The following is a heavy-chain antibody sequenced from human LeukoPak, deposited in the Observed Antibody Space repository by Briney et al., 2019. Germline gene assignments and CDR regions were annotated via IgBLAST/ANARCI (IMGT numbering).Heavy chain of an antibody. CDR1: GGTFSSYA. CDR3: ARDLYSGSYHNYFDY. J-gene: IGHJ4*02. CDR2: IIPIFVTA. D-gene: IGHD1-26*01. V-gene: IGHV1-69*05. Sequence: SVKVSCKASGGTFSSYAISWVRQAPGQGLEWMGRIIPIFVTANYAQKFRGRVTITTDESTSTAYMELSSLRSEDTAVYYCARDLYSGSYHNYFDYWGQGTLVTVSS.